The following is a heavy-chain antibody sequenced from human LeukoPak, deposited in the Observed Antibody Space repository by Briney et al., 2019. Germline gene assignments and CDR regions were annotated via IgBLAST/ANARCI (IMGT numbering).Heavy chain of an antibody. D-gene: IGHD5-24*01. Sequence: SETLSLTCTVSGGSISSYYWSWIRQPPGKGLEWIGYIYYSGSTNYNPSLKSRVTISVDTSKNQFSLKLSSVTAADTAVYYCARGDGSWAFDIWGQGTMVTVSS. CDR2: IYYSGST. V-gene: IGHV4-59*12. CDR3: ARGDGSWAFDI. J-gene: IGHJ3*02. CDR1: GGSISSYY.